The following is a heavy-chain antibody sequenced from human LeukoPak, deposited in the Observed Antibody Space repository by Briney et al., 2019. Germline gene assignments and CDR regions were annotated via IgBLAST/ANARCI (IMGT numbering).Heavy chain of an antibody. J-gene: IGHJ5*02. D-gene: IGHD1-26*01. Sequence: SGGSLRLSCAASGFTFSSYAMSWVRQAPGKGLEWVSAISGSGGSTYYADSVKGRFTISRDNSKNTLCLQMNSLRAEDTAVYYCAKGLQGGSYDWFDPWGQGTLVTVSS. CDR3: AKGLQGGSYDWFDP. CDR2: ISGSGGST. CDR1: GFTFSSYA. V-gene: IGHV3-23*01.